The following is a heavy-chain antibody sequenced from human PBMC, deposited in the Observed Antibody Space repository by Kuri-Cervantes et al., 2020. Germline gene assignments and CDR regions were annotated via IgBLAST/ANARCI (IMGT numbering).Heavy chain of an antibody. CDR3: ATGPAPHKRELLADY. CDR1: GGTFTSYA. Sequence: ASVKVSFKASGGTFTSYAMNWVRQAPGQGHEWMGWINTNTGNPTYAQGFTGRFVFSLDTSVSTAYLQISSLKAEDSAVYYCATGPAPHKRELLADYWGQGTLVTVSS. CDR2: INTNTGNP. J-gene: IGHJ4*02. D-gene: IGHD1-26*01. V-gene: IGHV7-4-1*02.